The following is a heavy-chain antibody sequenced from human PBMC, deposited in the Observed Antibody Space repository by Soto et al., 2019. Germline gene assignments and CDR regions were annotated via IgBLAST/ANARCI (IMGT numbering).Heavy chain of an antibody. D-gene: IGHD3-16*02. J-gene: IGHJ3*02. CDR2: ISHDGSNK. Sequence: SCKASGYTFTSYVMYWVRQAPGKGLEWVAVISHDGSNKYYADSLKGRFTISRDNSKNTLYLQMNSLRADDTAVYYCARAYVITFGGVIPPFDAFDIWGQGTMVTVSS. V-gene: IGHV3-30-3*01. CDR1: GYTFTSYV. CDR3: ARAYVITFGGVIPPFDAFDI.